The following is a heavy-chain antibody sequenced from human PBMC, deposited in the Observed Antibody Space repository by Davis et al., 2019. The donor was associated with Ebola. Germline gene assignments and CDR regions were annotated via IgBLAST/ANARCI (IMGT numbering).Heavy chain of an antibody. CDR2: IKEDGSEK. V-gene: IGHV3-7*01. CDR1: GFTFNKYG. CDR3: ANLEWVNPDY. J-gene: IGHJ4*02. Sequence: PGGSLRLSCAASGFTFNKYGMSWVRQAPGQGLEWVASIKEDGSEKYHVHSVEGRFTISRDNAKNSLYLQMNSLRAEDTAVYYCANLEWVNPDYWGQGVVVTVSS. D-gene: IGHD3-3*01.